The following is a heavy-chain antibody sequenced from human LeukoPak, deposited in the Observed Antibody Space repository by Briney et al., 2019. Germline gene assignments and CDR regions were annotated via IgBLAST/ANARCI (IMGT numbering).Heavy chain of an antibody. D-gene: IGHD4-17*01. V-gene: IGHV3-21*01. CDR3: ARDGTVDTSHAPFDY. Sequence: GGSLRLSCAASGFTFSSYSMNWVRQAPGKGLEWVSSISSSSSYIYYADSVKGRFTISRDNAKNSLYLQMNSLRAEDTAVYYCARDGTVDTSHAPFDYWGQGTLVTVSS. CDR1: GFTFSSYS. J-gene: IGHJ4*02. CDR2: ISSSSSYI.